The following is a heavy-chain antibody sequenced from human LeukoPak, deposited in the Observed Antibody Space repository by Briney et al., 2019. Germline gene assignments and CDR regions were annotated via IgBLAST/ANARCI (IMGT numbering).Heavy chain of an antibody. CDR2: INAYNGNT. Sequence: ASVKVSCKASGYTFTSYGISWVRQAPGQGLEWMGWINAYNGNTNYAQKLQGRVTMTTDTSTSTAYMELRSLRSDDTAVYYCARDHTYYYDSSGYYYTFDYWGQGTLVTVSS. V-gene: IGHV1-18*01. D-gene: IGHD3-22*01. J-gene: IGHJ4*02. CDR1: GYTFTSYG. CDR3: ARDHTYYYDSSGYYYTFDY.